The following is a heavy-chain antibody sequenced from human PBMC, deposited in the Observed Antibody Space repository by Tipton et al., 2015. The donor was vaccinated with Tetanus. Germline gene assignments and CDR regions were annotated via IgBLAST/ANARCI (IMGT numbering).Heavy chain of an antibody. D-gene: IGHD3-16*01. CDR3: ASTVGHSGGYYYYYGMDV. Sequence: LRLSCTVSGGSVSSGSYYWSWIRQPPGKGLEWIGYIYYSGSTNYNPSLKSRVTISVDTSKNQFSLKLSSVTAADTAVYYCASTVGHSGGYYYYYGMDVWGQGTTVTVSS. CDR2: IYYSGST. J-gene: IGHJ6*02. V-gene: IGHV4-61*01. CDR1: GGSVSSGSYY.